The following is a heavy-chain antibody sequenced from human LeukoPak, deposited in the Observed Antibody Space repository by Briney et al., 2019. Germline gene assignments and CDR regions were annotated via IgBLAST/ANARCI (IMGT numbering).Heavy chain of an antibody. Sequence: GGSLRLSCAASGFTFTNFWMNWIRRAPGRGLEWVANIRPDGSEQFYVDSVRGRFTVSRDNAKNSVYLQMNSLRADDTAVYYCAGRDSARNPWAYWGQGTLVTVST. D-gene: IGHD4-11*01. V-gene: IGHV3-7*01. CDR2: IRPDGSEQ. J-gene: IGHJ4*02. CDR3: AGRDSARNPWAY. CDR1: GFTFTNFW.